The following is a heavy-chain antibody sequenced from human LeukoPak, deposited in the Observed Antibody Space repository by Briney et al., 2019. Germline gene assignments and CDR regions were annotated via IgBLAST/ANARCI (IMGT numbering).Heavy chain of an antibody. CDR2: IYHGGST. D-gene: IGHD3-3*01. V-gene: IGHV4-38-2*02. CDR1: GYSISSGYY. CDR3: ARNTYYDFWSGYYPFDS. Sequence: PSETLSLTRTVSGYSISSGYYWGWLRPPPGKGLEWVGSIYHGGSTYYNPSITSRVTISVSTSKNQFSLKLTSVTAADTAVYSRARNTYYDFWSGYYPFDSWGPGTLVTASS. J-gene: IGHJ4*02.